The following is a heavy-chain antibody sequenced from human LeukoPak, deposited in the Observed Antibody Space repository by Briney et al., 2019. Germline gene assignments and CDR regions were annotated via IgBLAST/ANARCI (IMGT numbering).Heavy chain of an antibody. V-gene: IGHV1-2*02. D-gene: IGHD1-26*01. J-gene: IGHJ3*02. CDR2: INPNSGGT. CDR1: GYTFTGYY. CDR3: ARAVGATNNAFDI. Sequence: ASVKVSCKASGYTFTGYYMHWVRQAPGQGLEWMGWINPNSGGTNYAQKFQGRVIMTRDTSISTAYMELSRLRSDDTAVYYCARAVGATNNAFDIWGQGTMVTVSS.